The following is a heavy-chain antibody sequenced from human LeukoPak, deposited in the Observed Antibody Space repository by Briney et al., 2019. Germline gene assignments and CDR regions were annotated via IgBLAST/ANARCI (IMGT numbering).Heavy chain of an antibody. CDR1: GFTVSSNY. Sequence: GGSLRLSCAASGFTVSSNYMSWVRQAPGKGLEWFSVIYSGGSTYYADSVKGRFTISRDNSKNTLYLQMNSLRAEDTAVYYCASSTSGYSYGYGAFDIWGQGTMVTVSS. J-gene: IGHJ3*02. V-gene: IGHV3-53*01. D-gene: IGHD5-18*01. CDR2: IYSGGST. CDR3: ASSTSGYSYGYGAFDI.